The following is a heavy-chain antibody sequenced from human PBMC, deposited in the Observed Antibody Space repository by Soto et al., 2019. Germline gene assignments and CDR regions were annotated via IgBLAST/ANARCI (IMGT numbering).Heavy chain of an antibody. CDR2: IYYSGST. CDR3: ARVLGYYYGHPEGDDAFDI. J-gene: IGHJ3*02. Sequence: SETLSLTCTVSGGSISSGGYYWSWIRQHPGKGLEWIGYIYYSGSTYYNPSLKSRVTISVDTSKNQFSLKLSSVTAADTAVYYCARVLGYYYGHPEGDDAFDIWGQGTMVTVSS. V-gene: IGHV4-31*03. CDR1: GGSISSGGYY. D-gene: IGHD3-22*01.